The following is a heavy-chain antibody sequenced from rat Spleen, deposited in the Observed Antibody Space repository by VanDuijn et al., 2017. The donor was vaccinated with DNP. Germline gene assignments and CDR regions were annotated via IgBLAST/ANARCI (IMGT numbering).Heavy chain of an antibody. V-gene: IGHV5-20*01. CDR1: GFIFSDYY. Sequence: EVQLVESGGGLVQPGRSLKISCAASGFIFSDYYMAWVRQGPTKGLEWVAYISFDGSSTYYGDSVKGRFTISRDNAKSTLYLQMNSLRSEETATYYCTTLWGDYWGQGVMVTVSS. CDR3: TTLWGDY. CDR2: ISFDGSST. J-gene: IGHJ2*01. D-gene: IGHD3-2*01.